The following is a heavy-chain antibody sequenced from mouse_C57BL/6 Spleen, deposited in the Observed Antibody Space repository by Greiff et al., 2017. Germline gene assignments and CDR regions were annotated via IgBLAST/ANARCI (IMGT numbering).Heavy chain of an antibody. D-gene: IGHD2-1*01. J-gene: IGHJ2*01. CDR1: GYAFTNYL. CDR2: INPGSGGT. CDR3: AILLWYLDY. Sequence: VQLQQSGAELVRPGTSVTVSCKASGYAFTNYLIEWVKQRPGQGLEWIGVINPGSGGTNYNERFKGKATLTADKSSSTAYMQLSSLTSEDSAVYFCAILLWYLDYWGQGTTLTVSS. V-gene: IGHV1-54*01.